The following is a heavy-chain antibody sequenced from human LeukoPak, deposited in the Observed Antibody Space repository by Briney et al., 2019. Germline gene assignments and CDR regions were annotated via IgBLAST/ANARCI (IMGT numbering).Heavy chain of an antibody. D-gene: IGHD6-19*01. V-gene: IGHV4-59*01. Sequence: PSETLSLTCTVSGGALSTYYWSWIRQTPGLGLEWIGYIYYTGSTNYNPSHKSRVTISVDASKNQFSLKMSSMTAADTAVYYCARAQGFSSGWDFQHWGQGTLVTVSS. CDR1: GGALSTYY. CDR2: IYYTGST. J-gene: IGHJ1*01. CDR3: ARAQGFSSGWDFQH.